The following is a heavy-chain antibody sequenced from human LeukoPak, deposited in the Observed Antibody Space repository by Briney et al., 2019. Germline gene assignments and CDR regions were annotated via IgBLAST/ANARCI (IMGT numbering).Heavy chain of an antibody. D-gene: IGHD5-18*01. CDR2: IKQDGSEK. V-gene: IGHV3-7*01. CDR3: ADSGALLAAMVPNY. CDR1: GFTFSSYW. Sequence: GGSLRLSCAASGFTFSSYWMSWVRQAPGKGLEWVANIKQDGSEKYYVDSVKGRFTISRDNAKNSLYLQMNSLRAEDTAVYYCADSGALLAAMVPNYWGQGTLVTVSS. J-gene: IGHJ4*02.